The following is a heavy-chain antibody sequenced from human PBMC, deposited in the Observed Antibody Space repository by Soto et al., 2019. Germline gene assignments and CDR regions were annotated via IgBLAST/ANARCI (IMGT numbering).Heavy chain of an antibody. CDR2: IGASGDIT. CDR1: GFSFTNFA. CDR3: AKDDFTDRGDDYFDY. V-gene: IGHV3-23*01. J-gene: IGHJ4*02. D-gene: IGHD2-21*02. Sequence: PGGSLRLSCAASGFSFTNFAMSWVRQAPGKGLECVAGIGASGDITWYADSVKGRLSISRDNSKNTLYLQLNSLRFEDTAVYYCAKDDFTDRGDDYFDYWGPGTLVTVSS.